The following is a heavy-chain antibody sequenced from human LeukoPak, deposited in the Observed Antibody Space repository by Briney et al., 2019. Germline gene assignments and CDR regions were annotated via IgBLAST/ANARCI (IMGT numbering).Heavy chain of an antibody. J-gene: IGHJ6*03. CDR2: IDPSGGDT. Sequence: GASVKVSCKASGYSFSSYYMHWVRLAPGQGLEWMGIIDPSGGDTTYAPKFQDRVTLTRDTSTSTVYLGLSSLRSDDTAVYYCARDFMDGPSRTWFGELLSRVHTQDYYYYYMDVWGKGTTVTISS. D-gene: IGHD3-10*01. CDR1: GYSFSSYY. CDR3: ARDFMDGPSRTWFGELLSRVHTQDYYYYYMDV. V-gene: IGHV1-46*01.